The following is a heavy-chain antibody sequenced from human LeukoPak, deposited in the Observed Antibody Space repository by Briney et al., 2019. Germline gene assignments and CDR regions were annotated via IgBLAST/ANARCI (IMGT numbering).Heavy chain of an antibody. CDR2: ISWNSGSM. J-gene: IGHJ6*02. V-gene: IGHV3-9*01. CDR1: GFTFDDYA. CDR3: AKDMARLGWDILVGDYYYGMDV. D-gene: IGHD1-26*01. Sequence: SLRLSCAASGFTFDDYAMHWVRQAPGKGLEWVSGISWNSGSMDYADSVKGRFTISRDNAKNSLYLQMNSLRAEDTALYYCAKDMARLGWDILVGDYYYGMDVWGQGTTVTVSS.